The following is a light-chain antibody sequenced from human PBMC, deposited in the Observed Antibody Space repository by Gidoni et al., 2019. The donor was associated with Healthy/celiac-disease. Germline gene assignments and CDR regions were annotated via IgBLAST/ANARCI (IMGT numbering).Light chain of an antibody. J-gene: IGKJ4*01. CDR2: DAS. CDR1: QSVSSY. Sequence: IVITHSPATLSVSPGERATLSCRASQSVSSYLAWYQQKPGQAPRLLIYDASNRATGIPARFSGSGSGTDFTLTISSLEPEDFAVYYCQQRSNWPLTFGGGTKVEIK. V-gene: IGKV3-11*01. CDR3: QQRSNWPLT.